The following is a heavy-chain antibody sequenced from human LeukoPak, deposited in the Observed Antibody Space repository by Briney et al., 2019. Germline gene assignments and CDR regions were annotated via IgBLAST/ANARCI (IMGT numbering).Heavy chain of an antibody. J-gene: IGHJ4*02. CDR1: GFTFSSYA. D-gene: IGHD3-16*01. CDR3: ARDGGGSYFVH. V-gene: IGHV3-23*01. Sequence: GGSLRLSCAASGFTFSSYAMSWVRQAPGKGLEWVSAISGSGGSTYYADSVKGRFTISRDNSKNTLYLQMNSLRAEDTAVYYCARDGGGSYFVHWGQGTLVTVSS. CDR2: ISGSGGST.